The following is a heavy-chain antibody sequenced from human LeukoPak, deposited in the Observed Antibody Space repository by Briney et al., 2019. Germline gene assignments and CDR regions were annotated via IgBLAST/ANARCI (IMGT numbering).Heavy chain of an antibody. Sequence: GGSLRLSCAASGFTFSSYWMSWVRQAPGKGLEWVANIKRDGSEKYYVDSVKGRFTISRDNAKNSLYLQMNSLRAEDTAVYYCARYITIFGVARPRYYYYYMDVWGKGTTVTVSS. V-gene: IGHV3-7*01. CDR2: IKRDGSEK. CDR3: ARYITIFGVARPRYYYYYMDV. J-gene: IGHJ6*03. D-gene: IGHD3-3*01. CDR1: GFTFSSYW.